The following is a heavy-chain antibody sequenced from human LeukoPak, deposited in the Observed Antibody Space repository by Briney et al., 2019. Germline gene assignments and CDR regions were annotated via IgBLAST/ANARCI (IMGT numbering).Heavy chain of an antibody. D-gene: IGHD3-22*01. CDR2: FDPEDGET. CDR3: ARARDYYDSSGYYPDDAFDI. J-gene: IGHJ3*02. CDR1: GYTLTELS. Sequence: VASVKVSCKVSGYTLTELSMHWVRQAPGKGLEWMGGFDPEDGETIYAQKFQGRVTMTEDTSTDTAYMELSSLRSEDTAVYYCARARDYYDSSGYYPDDAFDIWGQGTMVTVSS. V-gene: IGHV1-24*01.